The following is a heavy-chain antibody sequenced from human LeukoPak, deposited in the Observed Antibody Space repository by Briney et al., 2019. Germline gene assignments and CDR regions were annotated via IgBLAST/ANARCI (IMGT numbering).Heavy chain of an antibody. CDR2: ISGSGDNT. J-gene: IGHJ6*03. Sequence: GGSLRLSCAASGFTFSGFAMSWVRRTPGKGLEWVSGISGSGDNTLYADSVKGRFTISRDNSKNTLYLEMNSLGVEDTAVYYCTRGLGSGTYTDYYMDVWGKGTTVTVSS. CDR3: TRGLGSGTYTDYYMDV. CDR1: GFTFSGFA. D-gene: IGHD3-10*01. V-gene: IGHV3-23*01.